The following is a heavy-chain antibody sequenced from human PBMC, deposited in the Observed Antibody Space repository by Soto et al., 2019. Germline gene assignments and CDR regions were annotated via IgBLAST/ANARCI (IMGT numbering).Heavy chain of an antibody. V-gene: IGHV4-31*03. CDR2: IYYSGST. J-gene: IGHJ6*02. CDR3: ARGPVVATTHYYYYYGMDV. Sequence: QVQLQESGPGLVKPSQTLSLTCTVSGGSISSGGYYWSWIRQHPGKGLEWIGYIYYSGSTYYNPSLKSRVTLSVDTSKTHSSLKLSSVTAADTAVYYCARGPVVATTHYYYYYGMDVWGQGTTVTVSS. D-gene: IGHD5-12*01. CDR1: GGSISSGGYY.